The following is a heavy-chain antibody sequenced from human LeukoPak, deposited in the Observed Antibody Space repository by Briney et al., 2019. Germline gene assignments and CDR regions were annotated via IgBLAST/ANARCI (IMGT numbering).Heavy chain of an antibody. CDR1: GFTFSSYG. CDR3: AKYWVGSGYYYAPFDY. J-gene: IGHJ4*02. Sequence: PGGSLRLSCAASGFTFSSYGMHWVRQAPGKGLEWVAVISYDGSNKYYADSVKGRFTISGDNSKNTLYLQMNSLRAEDTALYYCAKYWVGSGYYYAPFDYWGQGTLVTVSS. D-gene: IGHD3-22*01. V-gene: IGHV3-30*18. CDR2: ISYDGSNK.